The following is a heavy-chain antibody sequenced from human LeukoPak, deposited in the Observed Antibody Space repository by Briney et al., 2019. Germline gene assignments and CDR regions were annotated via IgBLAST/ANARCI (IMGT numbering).Heavy chain of an antibody. CDR2: IYAGDSST. J-gene: IGHJ4*02. V-gene: IGHV5-51*01. CDR1: GFTFTTYS. Sequence: GESLKISCKGSGFTFTTYSFAWVRQMPGKGLEWMGVIYAGDSSTRYSPSFQGQVTISVDKSISPAYLQWSSLKASDSAIYYCARHSCYDSWGQGTLVTVSS. D-gene: IGHD3-16*01. CDR3: ARHSCYDS.